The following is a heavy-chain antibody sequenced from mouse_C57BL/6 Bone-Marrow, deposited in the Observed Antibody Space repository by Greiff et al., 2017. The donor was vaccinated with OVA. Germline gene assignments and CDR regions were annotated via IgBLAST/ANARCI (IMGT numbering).Heavy chain of an antibody. Sequence: VHVKQSGPVLVKPGASVKMSCKASGYTFTDYYMNWVKQSHGKSLEWIGVINPYNGGTSYNQKFKGKATLTVDKSSSTAYMELNSLTSEDSAVYYCARKGDDYDGYWGQGTTLTVSS. CDR3: ARKGDDYDGY. D-gene: IGHD2-4*01. J-gene: IGHJ2*01. V-gene: IGHV1-19*01. CDR1: GYTFTDYY. CDR2: INPYNGGT.